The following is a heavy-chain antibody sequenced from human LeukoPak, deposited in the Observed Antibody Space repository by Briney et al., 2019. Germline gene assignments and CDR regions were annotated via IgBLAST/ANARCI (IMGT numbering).Heavy chain of an antibody. J-gene: IGHJ4*02. D-gene: IGHD5-12*01. Sequence: GGSLRLSCAASGFTFSSFNMNWVRQAPGKGLEWVSGISWNSGSIGYADSVKGRFTISRDNAKNSLYLQMNSLRAEDTALYYCAKDLGYSGYEYFDYWGQGTLVTVSS. V-gene: IGHV3-9*01. CDR3: AKDLGYSGYEYFDY. CDR2: ISWNSGSI. CDR1: GFTFSSFN.